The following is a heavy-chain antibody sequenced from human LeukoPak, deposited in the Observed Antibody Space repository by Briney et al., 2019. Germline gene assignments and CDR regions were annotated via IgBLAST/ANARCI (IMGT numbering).Heavy chain of an antibody. V-gene: IGHV4-34*01. J-gene: IGHJ4*02. Sequence: PSETLPLTCAVHGGSFSGYYWIWIRQPPGKGLEWIGEIDHSGNTQYNPSLKSRVTISIDASRNQFSLYLTSVTAADTARYYCARHSPCSRGVDYWGQETLVTVSS. D-gene: IGHD2-15*01. CDR3: ARHSPCSRGVDY. CDR1: GGSFSGYY. CDR2: IDHSGNT.